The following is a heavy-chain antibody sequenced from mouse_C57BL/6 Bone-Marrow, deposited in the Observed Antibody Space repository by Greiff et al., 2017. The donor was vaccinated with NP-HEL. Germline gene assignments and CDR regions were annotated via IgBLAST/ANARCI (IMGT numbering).Heavy chain of an antibody. CDR1: GYTFTSYD. Sequence: VQLKQSGPELVKPGASVKLSCKASGYTFTSYDINWVKQRPGQGLEWLGRIHPSDRDTNYNQKFKGKATLTVDKSSSTAYMQLSSLTSEDSAVYYCAMGRIGYAFAYWGQGTLVTVSA. CDR2: IHPSDRDT. V-gene: IGHV1-74*01. CDR3: AMGRIGYAFAY. D-gene: IGHD2-2*01. J-gene: IGHJ3*01.